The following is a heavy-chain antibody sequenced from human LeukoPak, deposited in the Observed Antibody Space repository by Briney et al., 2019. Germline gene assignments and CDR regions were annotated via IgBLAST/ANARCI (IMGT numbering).Heavy chain of an antibody. V-gene: IGHV1-69*05. Sequence: SVKVSCKASGGTFSSYAISWVRQAPGQGLEWMGGIIPIFGTANYAQEFQGRVTITTDESTSTAYMELSSLRSEDTAVYYCARDTRKIYNYYGSGSSRYYFDYWGQGTLVTVSS. CDR2: IIPIFGTA. CDR1: GGTFSSYA. J-gene: IGHJ4*02. D-gene: IGHD3-10*01. CDR3: ARDTRKIYNYYGSGSSRYYFDY.